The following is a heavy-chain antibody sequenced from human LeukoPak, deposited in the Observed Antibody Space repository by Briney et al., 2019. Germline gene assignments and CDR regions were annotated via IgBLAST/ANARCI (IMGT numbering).Heavy chain of an antibody. D-gene: IGHD3-10*01. Sequence: ASVKVSCKASGYTFTGYYMHWVRQAPGQGLEWMGRINPNSGGTNYAQKFQGRVTMTRDTSISTAYRELSRLRSDDTAVYYCARDSDGLLWFGETPPDAFDIWGQGTMVTVSS. V-gene: IGHV1-2*06. CDR1: GYTFTGYY. CDR2: INPNSGGT. J-gene: IGHJ3*02. CDR3: ARDSDGLLWFGETPPDAFDI.